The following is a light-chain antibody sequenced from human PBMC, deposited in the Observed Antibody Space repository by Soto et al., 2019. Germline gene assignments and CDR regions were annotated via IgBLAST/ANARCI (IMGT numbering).Light chain of an antibody. V-gene: IGLV1-44*01. J-gene: IGLJ1*01. CDR1: SSNIGSYT. CDR3: AAWDDSLNGYV. CDR2: SNS. Sequence: QPVLIQPPSASGTPGQRVTVSCSGGSSNIGSYTVNWYQQLPGAAPKLLIYSNSQRPSGVPDRFSASKSGTSASLAISGLQSEDEAEYYCAAWDDSLNGYVFGPGTSSPS.